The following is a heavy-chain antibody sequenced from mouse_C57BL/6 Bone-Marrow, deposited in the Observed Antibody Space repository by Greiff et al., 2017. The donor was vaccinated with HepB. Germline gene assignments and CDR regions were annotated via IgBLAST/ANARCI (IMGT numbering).Heavy chain of an antibody. D-gene: IGHD1-1*01. Sequence: EVNVVESGGGLVKPGGSLKLSCAASGFTFSDYGMHWVRQAPEKGLEWVAYISSGSSTIYYADTVKGRFTISRDNAKNTLFLQMTSLRSEDTAMYYCARSYYYGRGYFDYWGQGTTLTVSS. CDR2: ISSGSSTI. J-gene: IGHJ2*01. V-gene: IGHV5-17*01. CDR1: GFTFSDYG. CDR3: ARSYYYGRGYFDY.